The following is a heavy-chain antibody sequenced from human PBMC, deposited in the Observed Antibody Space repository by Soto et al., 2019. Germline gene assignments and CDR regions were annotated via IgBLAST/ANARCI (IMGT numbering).Heavy chain of an antibody. J-gene: IGHJ6*02. Sequence: GGSLRLSCAASGFTFSSYAMHWVRQAPGKGLEWVAVISYDGSNKYYADSVKGRFTISRDNSKNTLYLQMNSLRAEDTAVYYCARDRLRYNWNDFPYYYYGMDVWGQGTTVTVSS. CDR2: ISYDGSNK. D-gene: IGHD1-1*01. V-gene: IGHV3-30-3*01. CDR1: GFTFSSYA. CDR3: ARDRLRYNWNDFPYYYYGMDV.